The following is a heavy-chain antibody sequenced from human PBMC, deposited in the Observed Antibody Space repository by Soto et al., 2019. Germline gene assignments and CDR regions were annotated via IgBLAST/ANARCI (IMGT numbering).Heavy chain of an antibody. CDR3: AKAIQLWLGYFDS. V-gene: IGHV3-30*18. D-gene: IGHD2-21*01. CDR1: GFTFSGYA. J-gene: IGHJ4*02. Sequence: GGSLRLSCAASGFTFSGYAMHWVRQAPGKGLEWVAGLSFDGSNNNYADSVKGRFTISRENSKNALILEMNNLRPEDTALYYCAKAIQLWLGYFDSWGQGTMVTVSP. CDR2: LSFDGSNN.